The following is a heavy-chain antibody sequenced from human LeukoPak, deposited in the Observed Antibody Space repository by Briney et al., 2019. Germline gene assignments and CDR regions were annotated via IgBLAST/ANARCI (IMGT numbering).Heavy chain of an antibody. D-gene: IGHD3-22*01. V-gene: IGHV3-48*01. CDR1: GFTFSSYS. Sequence: PGGSLRLSCAASGFTFSSYSMSWVRQAPGKGLEWVSYITSSSTTIYYADSVKGRFTISRDNSKNTLYLQMNSLRAEDTAVYYCAKIYYDSSGYYYFDYWGQGTLVTVSS. J-gene: IGHJ4*02. CDR2: ITSSSTTI. CDR3: AKIYYDSSGYYYFDY.